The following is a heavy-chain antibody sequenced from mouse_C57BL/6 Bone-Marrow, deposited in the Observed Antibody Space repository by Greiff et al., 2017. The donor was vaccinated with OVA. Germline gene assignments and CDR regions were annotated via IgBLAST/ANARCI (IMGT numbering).Heavy chain of an antibody. CDR3: ARRGVGDYYAMDY. CDR1: GFTFSDYG. J-gene: IGHJ4*01. CDR2: ISNLAYSI. V-gene: IGHV5-15*04. Sequence: EVKVEESGGGLVQPGGSLKLSCAASGFTFSDYGMAWVRQAPRKGPEWVAFISNLAYSIYYADTVTGRFTISRENAKNTLYLEMSSLRSEDTAMYYCARRGVGDYYAMDYWGQGTSVTVSS.